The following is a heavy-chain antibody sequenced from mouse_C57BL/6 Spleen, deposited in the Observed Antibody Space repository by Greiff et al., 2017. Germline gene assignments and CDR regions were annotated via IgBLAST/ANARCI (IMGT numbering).Heavy chain of an antibody. V-gene: IGHV5-6*01. CDR2: ISSGGSYT. CDR1: GFTFSSYG. J-gene: IGHJ2*01. D-gene: IGHD2-1*01. CDR3: ARHDYGNFLFDY. Sequence: EVQLVESGGDLVKPGGSLKLSCAASGFTFSSYGMSWVRQTPDKRLEWVATISSGGSYTYYPDSVKGRFTISRDNAKNTLYLQMSSLKSEDTAMYYCARHDYGNFLFDYWGQGTTLTVSS.